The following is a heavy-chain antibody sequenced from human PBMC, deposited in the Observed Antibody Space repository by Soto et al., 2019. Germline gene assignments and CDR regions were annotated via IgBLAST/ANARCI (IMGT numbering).Heavy chain of an antibody. CDR2: ISSSSTYI. D-gene: IGHD3-22*01. J-gene: IGHJ4*02. V-gene: IGHV3-21*01. Sequence: EVQLVESGGGLVKPGGSLRLSCAASGFTFSSYSMNWVRQAPGKGLEWVSSISSSSTYIYYADSVKGRFTISRDNAKNSLYLQMNSLGAEDTAVYYCARSYYDSSGYSPPFDDWGQGTLVTVSS. CDR1: GFTFSSYS. CDR3: ARSYYDSSGYSPPFDD.